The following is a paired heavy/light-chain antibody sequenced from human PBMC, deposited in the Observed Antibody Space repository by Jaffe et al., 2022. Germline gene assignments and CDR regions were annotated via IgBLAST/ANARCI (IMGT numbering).Light chain of an antibody. V-gene: IGLV2-14*03. CDR2: DVS. J-gene: IGLJ3*02. Sequence: QSALTQPASVSGSPGQSITISCTGTSSDVGGYNYVSWYQQHPGKAPKLMIYDVSNRPSGVSNRFSGSKSGNTASLTISGLQAEDEADYYCSSYTSSSTPEFGGGTKLTVL. CDR3: SSYTSSSTPE. CDR1: SSDVGGYNY.
Heavy chain of an antibody. J-gene: IGHJ4*02. CDR2: IYWNDDK. CDR1: GFSLSTSGVG. V-gene: IGHV2-5*01. D-gene: IGHD5-12*01. Sequence: QITLKESGPTLVKPTQTLTLTCTFSGFSLSTSGVGVGWIRQPPGKALEWLALIYWNDDKRYSPSLKSRLTITKDTSKNQVVLTMTNMDPVDTATYYCAHRRSVDIVATIEGYYFDYWGQGTLVTVSS. CDR3: AHRRSVDIVATIEGYYFDY.